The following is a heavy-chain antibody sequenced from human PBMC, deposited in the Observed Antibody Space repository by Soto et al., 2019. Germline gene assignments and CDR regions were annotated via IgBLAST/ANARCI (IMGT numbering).Heavy chain of an antibody. J-gene: IGHJ5*02. CDR3: VRLRGAMASGENWFDR. CDR1: GYGFTSSW. CDR2: IYPDDSDT. V-gene: IGHV5-51*01. Sequence: GESLKISCKTSGYGFTSSWIGWVRQMSGKGLEWMGIIYPDDSDTRYSPSFQSQVTISADKSISTAYLQWSSLKASDTAMYYCVRLRGAMASGENWFDRRGQGTLVTVPS. D-gene: IGHD3-10*01.